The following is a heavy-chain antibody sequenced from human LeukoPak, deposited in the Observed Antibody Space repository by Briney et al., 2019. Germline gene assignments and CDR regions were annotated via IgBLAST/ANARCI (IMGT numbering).Heavy chain of an antibody. V-gene: IGHV3-7*01. CDR1: GFTFSNYW. J-gene: IGHJ4*02. CDR3: ARGGMTGTPDY. D-gene: IGHD1-7*01. Sequence: GGSLRLSCEASGFTFSNYWMTWVRQAPGKGLEWVANIKQDGTETYYVGSVKGRFTLSRDNARNSLYLQMKYLGVDDTAVYYCARGGMTGTPDYWGQGTLVTVSS. CDR2: IKQDGTET.